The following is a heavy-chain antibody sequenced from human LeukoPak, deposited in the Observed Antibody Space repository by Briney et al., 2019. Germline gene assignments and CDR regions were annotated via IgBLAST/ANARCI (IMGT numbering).Heavy chain of an antibody. CDR1: GGSFSGYY. J-gene: IGHJ4*02. D-gene: IGHD5-18*01. V-gene: IGHV4-34*01. Sequence: SETLSLTCAVYGGSFSGYYWSWIRQPPGKGLEWIGEINHSGSTNYNPSLKSRVTISVDTSKKQFSLKLSSVTAADTAVYYCARGRYSYGYWGQGTLVTVSS. CDR3: ARGRYSYGY. CDR2: INHSGST.